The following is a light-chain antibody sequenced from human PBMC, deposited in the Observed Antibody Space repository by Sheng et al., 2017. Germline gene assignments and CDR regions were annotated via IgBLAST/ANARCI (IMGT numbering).Light chain of an antibody. CDR2: KAS. J-gene: IGKJ2*01. CDR3: QQYNTYLYT. CDR1: QSISSR. V-gene: IGKV1-5*03. Sequence: DIQMTQSPSTLSASVGDRVTITCRASQSISSRLVWYQQKPGRAPNLLIYKASNLESGVPSRFSGSGSGTEFTLTISSLQPDDFATYYCQQYNTYLYTFGQGTKLEIK.